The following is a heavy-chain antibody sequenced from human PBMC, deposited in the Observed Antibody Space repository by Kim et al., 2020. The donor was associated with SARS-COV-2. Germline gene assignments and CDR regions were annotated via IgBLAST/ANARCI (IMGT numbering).Heavy chain of an antibody. CDR1: GFTFSSYS. Sequence: GGSLRLSCAASGFTFSSYSMNWVRQAPGKGLEWVSSISSSSSYIYYADSVKGRFTISRDNAKNSLYLQMNSLRAEDTAVYYCASWGIIAVAGGADYWGQGTLVTVSS. CDR3: ASWGIIAVAGGADY. J-gene: IGHJ4*02. D-gene: IGHD6-19*01. CDR2: ISSSSSYI. V-gene: IGHV3-21*01.